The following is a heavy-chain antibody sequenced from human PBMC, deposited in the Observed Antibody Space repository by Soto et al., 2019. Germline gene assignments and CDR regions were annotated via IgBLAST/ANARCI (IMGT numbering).Heavy chain of an antibody. CDR3: ARDPPGYYYDSKIAFDY. J-gene: IGHJ4*02. CDR1: GFTFSSYE. V-gene: IGHV3-48*03. CDR2: ISSSGSTI. D-gene: IGHD3-22*01. Sequence: GGSRRLSCAASGFTFSSYEMNWVRQAPGKGLEWVSYISSSGSTIYYADSVKGRFTISRDNAKNSLYLQMNSMRAEDTAVYYCARDPPGYYYDSKIAFDYWGQGTLVTVSS.